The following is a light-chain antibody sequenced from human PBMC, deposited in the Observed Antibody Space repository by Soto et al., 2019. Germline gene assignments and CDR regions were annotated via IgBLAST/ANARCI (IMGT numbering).Light chain of an antibody. CDR2: AAS. CDR1: QSISTY. CDR3: QQCESIPPT. Sequence: SPSSLSASVGDRVTISCRASQSISTYLNWYQQKPGKAPKLLIYAASSLQSGVPSRFSGSRSGPDFTLTISSLQPEDFATYYCQQCESIPPTFGQGTKVDIK. J-gene: IGKJ1*01. V-gene: IGKV1-39*01.